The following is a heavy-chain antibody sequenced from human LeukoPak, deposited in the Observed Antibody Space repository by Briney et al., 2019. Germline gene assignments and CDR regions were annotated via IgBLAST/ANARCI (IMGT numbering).Heavy chain of an antibody. J-gene: IGHJ4*02. CDR3: ALTSNYYDSSGYDY. CDR1: GFTFRNYA. V-gene: IGHV3-23*01. CDR2: ISGSGGST. D-gene: IGHD3-22*01. Sequence: PGGSLRLSCAASGFTFRNYAMSWVRQAPGKGLEWVSAISGSGGSTYYADSVKGRFTISRDNSKNTLYLQMNSLRAEDTAVYYCALTSNYYDSSGYDYWGQGTLVTVSS.